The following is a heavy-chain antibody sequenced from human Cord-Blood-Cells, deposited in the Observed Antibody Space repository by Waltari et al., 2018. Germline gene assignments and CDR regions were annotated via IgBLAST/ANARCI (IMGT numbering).Heavy chain of an antibody. CDR2: INHSGST. CDR1: GGSFSGYS. Sequence: QVQLQQWGAGLLKPSEPLSLTCAVAGGSFSGYSWSWIRQPPGKGLEWSGEINHSGSTNYNPPLKIRVTISVDTSKTQFSLKLSSVTAADTAVYYCARVIYGSGCYSDWFDPWRQGTLVTVSS. J-gene: IGHJ5*02. D-gene: IGHD3-10*01. CDR3: ARVIYGSGCYSDWFDP. V-gene: IGHV4-34*01.